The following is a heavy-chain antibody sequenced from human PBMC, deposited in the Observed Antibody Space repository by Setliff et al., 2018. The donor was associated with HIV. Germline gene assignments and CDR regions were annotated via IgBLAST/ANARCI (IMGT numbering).Heavy chain of an antibody. CDR3: ARTDYGGNSGGNYFDY. Sequence: GASVKVSCKASGYTFTTYDITWVRQAPGQGLEWLGWISPYNGHTNFAQKFQGRVTTTTDTATSTAYMEVRSLRSDDTAVYYCARTDYGGNSGGNYFDYWGQGSLVTVSS. CDR2: ISPYNGHT. V-gene: IGHV1-18*01. D-gene: IGHD4-17*01. CDR1: GYTFTTYD. J-gene: IGHJ4*02.